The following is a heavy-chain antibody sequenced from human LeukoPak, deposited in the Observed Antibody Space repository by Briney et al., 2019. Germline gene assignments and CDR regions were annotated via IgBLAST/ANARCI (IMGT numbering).Heavy chain of an antibody. D-gene: IGHD3-10*01. J-gene: IGHJ6*03. CDR3: ARVAMIRAKYYYYYYMDV. CDR2: IYYSGST. CDR1: GGSISSGGYS. V-gene: IGHV4-30-4*07. Sequence: SETLSLTCAVSGGSISSGGYSWSWIRQPPGKGLEWIGYIYYSGSTYYNPSLKSRVTISVDTSKNQFSLKLSSVTAPDTAVYYCARVAMIRAKYYYYYYMDVWGKGTTVTVSS.